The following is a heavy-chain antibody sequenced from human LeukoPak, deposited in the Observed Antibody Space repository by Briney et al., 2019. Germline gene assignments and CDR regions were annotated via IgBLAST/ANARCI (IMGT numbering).Heavy chain of an antibody. CDR2: ISYDGSNK. CDR1: GFTFSSYG. V-gene: IGHV3-30*18. J-gene: IGHJ4*02. D-gene: IGHD4-17*01. Sequence: GGSLRLSCAASGFTFSSYGMHWVRRAPGKGLEWVAVISYDGSNKYYADSVKGRFTISRDNSKNTLYLQMNSLRAEDTAVYYCAKPGSASTVTLDYWGREPWSPSPQ. CDR3: AKPGSASTVTLDY.